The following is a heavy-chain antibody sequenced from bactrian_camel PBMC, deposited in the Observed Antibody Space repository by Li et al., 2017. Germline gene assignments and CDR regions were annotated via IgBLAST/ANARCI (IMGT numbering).Heavy chain of an antibody. Sequence: QLVESGGGSVQAGGSLRLSCTASGFTFDDPVMGWYRQAPGNECELVSTISSDGSTYYADSVKGRFTISLDNAKNTVYLQMDSLNVEDTAMYYCAAPVRSARGYNFGGNWAETSLRPGDYQFWGQGTQVTVS. CDR2: ISSDGST. D-gene: IGHD8*01. J-gene: IGHJ4*01. V-gene: IGHV3S60*01. CDR3: AAPVRSARGYNFGGNWAETSLRPGDYQF. CDR1: GFTFDDPV.